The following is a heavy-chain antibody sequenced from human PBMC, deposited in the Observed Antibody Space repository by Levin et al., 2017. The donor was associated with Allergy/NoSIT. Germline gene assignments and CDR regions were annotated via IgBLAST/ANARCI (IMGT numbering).Heavy chain of an antibody. J-gene: IGHJ4*02. CDR2: ISYDGSNK. CDR3: AKDGSGSSPYFDY. CDR1: GFTFSSYG. V-gene: IGHV3-30*18. D-gene: IGHD1-26*01. Sequence: LSLTCAASGFTFSSYGMHWVRQAPGKGLEWVAVISYDGSNKYYADSVKGRFTISRDNSKNTLYLQMNSLRAEDTAVYYCAKDGSGSSPYFDYWGQGTLVTVSS.